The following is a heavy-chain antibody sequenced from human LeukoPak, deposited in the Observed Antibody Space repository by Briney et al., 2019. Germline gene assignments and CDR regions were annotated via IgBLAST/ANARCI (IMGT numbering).Heavy chain of an antibody. Sequence: PSETLSLTCAVYGGSFTIYSWTWIRQPPGKSLEWVGEISPSGNTQYNPSLKSRVTISLDASKSEFYLKLNSVTAADTAVYYCARRVRSADYRLDYWGQGTLVTVSS. CDR2: ISPSGNT. J-gene: IGHJ4*02. D-gene: IGHD4-11*01. CDR3: ARRVRSADYRLDY. CDR1: GGSFTIYS. V-gene: IGHV4-34*01.